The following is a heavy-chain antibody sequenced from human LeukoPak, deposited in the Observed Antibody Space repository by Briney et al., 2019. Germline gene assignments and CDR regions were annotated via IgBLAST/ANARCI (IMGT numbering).Heavy chain of an antibody. CDR2: IYSGGST. V-gene: IGHV3-66*01. CDR3: ARYYAGRDYWAGAVDY. Sequence: GSLTESLTASGFTLISSQMSWVRQAPGKGLEWVSVIYSGGSTYYADSVKGRFTISRDNSKNTLYLQMNSLRAEDTAVYYCARYYAGRDYWAGAVDYWGQGTLVTVSS. D-gene: IGHD3-16*01. J-gene: IGHJ4*03. CDR1: GFTLISSQ.